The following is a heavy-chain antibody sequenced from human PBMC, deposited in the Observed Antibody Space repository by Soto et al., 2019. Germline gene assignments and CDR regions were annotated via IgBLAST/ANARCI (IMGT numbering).Heavy chain of an antibody. CDR3: ARDGYYDSSGYPRY. Sequence: ASVKVSCKASGGTFSSYAISWARQAPGQGLEWMGGIIPIFGTANYAQKFQGRVTITADESTSTAYMELSSLRSEDTAVYYCARDGYYDSSGYPRYWGQGTLVTVSS. CDR1: GGTFSSYA. V-gene: IGHV1-69*13. CDR2: IIPIFGTA. J-gene: IGHJ4*02. D-gene: IGHD3-22*01.